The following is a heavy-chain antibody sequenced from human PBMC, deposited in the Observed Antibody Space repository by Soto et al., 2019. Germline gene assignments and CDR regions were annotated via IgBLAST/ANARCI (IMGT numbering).Heavy chain of an antibody. J-gene: IGHJ4*02. V-gene: IGHV5-51*01. CDR1: GYSFTSYW. D-gene: IGHD3-22*01. CDR3: ARRYYYDSSGYYYDEYYFDY. CDR2: IYPGDSAT. Sequence: PGESLKISCKGSGYSFTSYWIGWVRQMPGKGLEWMGIIYPGDSATRYSPSFQGQVTISADKSISTAYLQWSSLKASDTAMYYCARRYYYDSSGYYYDEYYFDYWGQGTLVTVSS.